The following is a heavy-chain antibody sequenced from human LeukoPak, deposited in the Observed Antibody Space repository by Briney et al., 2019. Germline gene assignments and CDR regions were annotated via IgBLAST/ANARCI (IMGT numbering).Heavy chain of an antibody. D-gene: IGHD3-22*01. CDR1: GGSISSYY. CDR2: IYYSGST. J-gene: IGHJ2*01. CDR3: ARPKLTYDSSLYFDL. V-gene: IGHV4-59*12. Sequence: SETLSLTCTVSGGSISSYYWSWIRQPPGKGLEWIGYIYYSGSTNYNPSLKSRVTISVDTSKNQFSLKLSSVTAADTAVYYCARPKLTYDSSLYFDLWGRGTLVTVSS.